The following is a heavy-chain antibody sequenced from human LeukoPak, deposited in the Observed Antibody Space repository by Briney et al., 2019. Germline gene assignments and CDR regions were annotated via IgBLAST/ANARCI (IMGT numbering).Heavy chain of an antibody. CDR2: INHSGST. V-gene: IGHV4-34*01. CDR1: GGSFSGYY. Sequence: SETLSLTCAVYGGSFSGYYWSWIRQPPGKGLEWIGEINHSGSTNYNPSLKSRVTISVDTSKNQFSLKLSSVTAADTAVYYCARGPYYDILTGYYDAFDIWGQGTMDTVSS. CDR3: ARGPYYDILTGYYDAFDI. J-gene: IGHJ3*02. D-gene: IGHD3-9*01.